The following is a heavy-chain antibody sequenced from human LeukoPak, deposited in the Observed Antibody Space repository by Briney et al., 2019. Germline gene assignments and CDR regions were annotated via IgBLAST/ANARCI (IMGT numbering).Heavy chain of an antibody. J-gene: IGHJ6*03. CDR3: ARGWVDPSPGSYYYYYMDV. CDR2: IIPIFGTA. CDR1: GGTFSGYA. Sequence: ASVKVSCKASGGTFSGYAISWVRQAPGQGLEWMGGIIPIFGTANYAQKFQGRVTITADESMSTAYMELSSLRSEDTAVYYCARGWVDPSPGSYYYYYMDVWGKGTTVTVSS. D-gene: IGHD3-16*01. V-gene: IGHV1-69*13.